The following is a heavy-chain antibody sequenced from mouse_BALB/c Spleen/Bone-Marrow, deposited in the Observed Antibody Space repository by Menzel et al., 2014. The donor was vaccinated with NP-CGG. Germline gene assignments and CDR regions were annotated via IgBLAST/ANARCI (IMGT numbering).Heavy chain of an antibody. D-gene: IGHD4-1*01. V-gene: IGHV7-1*02. J-gene: IGHJ2*01. CDR2: SRNKANDYTT. CDR1: GFTFSDFY. CDR3: VRGNWAFFDY. Sequence: EVKLMESGEGLVQPGGSLRLSCATSGFTFSDFYMEWVRQSPGKRLEWIAISRNKANDYTTDYSASVKGRFIVSRDTSQSILYLQMHALRAEDTAIYYCVRGNWAFFDYWGQGATLTVSS.